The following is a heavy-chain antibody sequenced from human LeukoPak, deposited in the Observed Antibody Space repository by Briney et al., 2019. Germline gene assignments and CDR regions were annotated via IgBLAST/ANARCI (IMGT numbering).Heavy chain of an antibody. CDR1: GFMLSDYY. J-gene: IGHJ3*02. Sequence: GGSLRLSCAASGFMLSDYYMSWIRQAPGKGLEFVSYITRSSSYTTYADSVKGRFTISRDNAKNSLYLQMNSLRAEDTAVYYCASGRASAGISAFDIWGQRTLVTVSS. CDR2: ITRSSSYT. D-gene: IGHD6-13*01. CDR3: ASGRASAGISAFDI. V-gene: IGHV3-11*03.